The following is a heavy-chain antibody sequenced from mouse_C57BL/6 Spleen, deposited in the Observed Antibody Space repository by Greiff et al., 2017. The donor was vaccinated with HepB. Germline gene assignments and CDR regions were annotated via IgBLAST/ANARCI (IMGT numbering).Heavy chain of an antibody. CDR3: ARSSSYRSLDY. J-gene: IGHJ2*01. CDR1: GYTFTNYW. D-gene: IGHD1-1*01. Sequence: VQLQESGAELVRPGTSVKMSCKASGYTFTNYWIGWAKQRPGHGLEWIGDIYPGGGYTNYNEKFKGKATLTADKSSSTAYMQFSSLTSEDSAIYYCARSSSYRSLDYWGQGTTLTVSS. CDR2: IYPGGGYT. V-gene: IGHV1-63*01.